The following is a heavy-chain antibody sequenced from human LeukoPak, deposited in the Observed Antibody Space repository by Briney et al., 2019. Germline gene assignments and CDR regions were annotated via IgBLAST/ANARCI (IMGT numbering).Heavy chain of an antibody. V-gene: IGHV3-48*03. CDR1: GFTLSSYE. D-gene: IGHD6-13*01. CDR2: ISRTGNSI. J-gene: IGHJ4*02. Sequence: PGGSLRLSCAASGFTLSSYEMNWVRLAPGKGLEWISYISRTGNSIYYADSVKGRFTISRGSAKNSLYLQMNGLRAEDTAVYYCARGPYSSNWYVDYWGQGTLVTVAS. CDR3: ARGPYSSNWYVDY.